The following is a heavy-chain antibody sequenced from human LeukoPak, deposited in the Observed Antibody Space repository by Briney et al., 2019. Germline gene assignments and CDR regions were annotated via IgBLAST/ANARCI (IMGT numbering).Heavy chain of an antibody. Sequence: ASVKVSCTASGYTFTSYGISWVRQAPGQGLEWMGWISAYNGNTNYAQKLQGRVTMTTDTSTGTAYMELRSLRSDDTAVYYCAVTYYYDSSIRPLDYWGQGTLVTVSS. D-gene: IGHD3-22*01. CDR3: AVTYYYDSSIRPLDY. J-gene: IGHJ4*02. CDR2: ISAYNGNT. CDR1: GYTFTSYG. V-gene: IGHV1-18*01.